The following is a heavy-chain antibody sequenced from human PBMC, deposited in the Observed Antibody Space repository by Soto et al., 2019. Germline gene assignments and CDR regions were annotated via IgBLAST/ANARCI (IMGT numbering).Heavy chain of an antibody. Sequence: ASVKVSCKASGYTFTSYDINWVRQATGQGLEWMGWMNPNSGNTGYAQKFQGRVTMTRNTSISTAYMELSSLRSEDTAVYYCARGRRGITMVRGAQKDYYYYYYMDVWGKGTTVTVSS. J-gene: IGHJ6*03. CDR3: ARGRRGITMVRGAQKDYYYYYYMDV. V-gene: IGHV1-8*01. D-gene: IGHD3-10*01. CDR1: GYTFTSYD. CDR2: MNPNSGNT.